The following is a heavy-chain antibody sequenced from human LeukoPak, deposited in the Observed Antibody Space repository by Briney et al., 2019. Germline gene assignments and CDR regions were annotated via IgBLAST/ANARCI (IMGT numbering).Heavy chain of an antibody. V-gene: IGHV3-23*01. D-gene: IGHD6-19*01. CDR3: AKDIAVAGISGAFDI. CDR1: GFTFSSYA. Sequence: GGSLRLSCAASGFTFSSYAMSWVRQAPGKGLEWVSAISGSGGSTYYADSVKGRFTISRDNAKNSLYLQMNSLRAEDTALYYCAKDIAVAGISGAFDIWGQGTMVTVSS. J-gene: IGHJ3*02. CDR2: ISGSGGST.